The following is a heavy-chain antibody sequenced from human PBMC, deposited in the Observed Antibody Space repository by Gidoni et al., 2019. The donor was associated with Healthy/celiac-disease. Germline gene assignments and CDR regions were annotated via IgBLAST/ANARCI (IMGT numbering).Heavy chain of an antibody. CDR2: INHSGST. D-gene: IGHD3-3*01. Sequence: QVQLQQWGAGLLKPSAPLSPTCAVYGGSFRGYYWRWSRQPPGKGLEWFGEINHSGSTNYNPALKSRVTISVDTSKNQFSLKLSSVTAADTAVYYCARDPQYYDFWSGILGYAFDIWGQGTMVTVSS. J-gene: IGHJ3*02. CDR3: ARDPQYYDFWSGILGYAFDI. CDR1: GGSFRGYY. V-gene: IGHV4-34*01.